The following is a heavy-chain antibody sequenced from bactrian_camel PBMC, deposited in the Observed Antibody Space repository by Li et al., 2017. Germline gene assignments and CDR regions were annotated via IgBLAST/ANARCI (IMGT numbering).Heavy chain of an antibody. Sequence: QLVESGGGSVQAGGSLNLTCVDSSNLLKRLCMGWFRQAPGQELEGVAAIDRDGTAWYKESLKGRFTVSRDDAKSTLYLEMKNLQPEDTAKYSCSPVRCGVEVALRRAQYLGPGTQVTVS. V-gene: IGHV3S67*01. D-gene: IGHD1*01. J-gene: IGHJ4*01. CDR1: SNLLKRLC. CDR2: IDRDGTA. CDR3: SPVRCGVEVALRRAQY.